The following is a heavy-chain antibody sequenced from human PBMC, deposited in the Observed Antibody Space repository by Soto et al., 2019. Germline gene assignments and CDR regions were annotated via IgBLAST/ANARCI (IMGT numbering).Heavy chain of an antibody. CDR3: ARFLSPVAGY. CDR1: GFTFSTYS. D-gene: IGHD6-19*01. J-gene: IGHJ4*02. V-gene: IGHV3-48*02. CDR2: ISSSSSTI. Sequence: EVQLVESGGGLVQPGGSLRLSCAASGFTFSTYSMNWVRQAPGKGLEWVSYISSSSSTIYYADSVKGRFTISRDNAENSLYLQMNSLRDEDTAVYYCARFLSPVAGYWGQGTLVTVSS.